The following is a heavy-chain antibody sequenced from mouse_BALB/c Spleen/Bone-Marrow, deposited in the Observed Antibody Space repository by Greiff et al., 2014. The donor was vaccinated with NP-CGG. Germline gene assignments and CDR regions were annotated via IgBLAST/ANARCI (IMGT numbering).Heavy chain of an antibody. CDR2: INPGSGSS. V-gene: IGHV1-54*01. Sequence: VQLQQSGAELVRPGTSVKVSCKAPGYAFTNYLIEWVKQRPGQGLEWIGVINPGSGSSNYNENFKGKATLTADRSSSTAYMLLNSLTSDDSAVYFCARSRGYDVGPFAFWGQGTLVTVSA. CDR1: GYAFTNYL. D-gene: IGHD2-2*01. J-gene: IGHJ3*01. CDR3: ARSRGYDVGPFAF.